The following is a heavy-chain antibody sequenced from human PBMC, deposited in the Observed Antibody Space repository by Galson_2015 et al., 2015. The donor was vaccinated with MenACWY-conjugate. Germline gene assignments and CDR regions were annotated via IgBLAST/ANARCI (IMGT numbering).Heavy chain of an antibody. CDR3: SRGYDWCSYFRA. D-gene: IGHD2-8*01. Sequence: SLRLSCAVSGFTVSDNCLSWVRQAPGKGPEWIAMVDWAGATSYADCVRCRFTVSWDNFTNTVILQMNSLRVEDTAVYRCSRGYDWCSYFRAWGQGAQVTVSS. CDR1: GFTVSDNC. CDR2: VDWAGAT. J-gene: IGHJ5*02. V-gene: IGHV3-53*01.